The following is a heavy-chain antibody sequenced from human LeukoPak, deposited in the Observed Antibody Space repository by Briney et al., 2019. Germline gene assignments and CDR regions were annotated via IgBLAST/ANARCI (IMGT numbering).Heavy chain of an antibody. CDR2: FDPEDGET. CDR1: GYTLTELS. V-gene: IGHV1-24*01. CDR3: ATDLGITEDAFDI. D-gene: IGHD1-20*01. Sequence: GASVNVSCKVSGYTLTELSMHWVRQAPGKGLEWMGGFDPEDGETIYAQKFQGRVTMTEDTSTDTAYMELSSLRSEDTAVYYCATDLGITEDAFDIWGQGTMVTVSS. J-gene: IGHJ3*02.